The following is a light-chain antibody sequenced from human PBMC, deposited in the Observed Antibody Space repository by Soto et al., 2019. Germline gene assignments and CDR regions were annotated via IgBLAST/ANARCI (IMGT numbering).Light chain of an antibody. CDR1: QSIGKH. V-gene: IGKV1-39*01. J-gene: IGKJ5*01. CDR2: GAS. CDR3: QQSYTSPTT. Sequence: DIQMTHSPSFLSASVGDRVTITCRASQSIGKHLNWYQQKPGKAPKFLIYGASTLQSGVPSRFTGSGSGKDFTLTVNSLQAEDFATYYCQQSYTSPTTFGQGRRLDIX.